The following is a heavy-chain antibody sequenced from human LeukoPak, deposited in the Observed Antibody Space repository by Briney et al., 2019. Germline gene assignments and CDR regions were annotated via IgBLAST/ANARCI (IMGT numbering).Heavy chain of an antibody. V-gene: IGHV4-34*01. D-gene: IGHD2-15*01. J-gene: IGHJ4*02. Sequence: SETLSLTCAVYGGSFSGYYWSWIRQPPGKGLEWIGEINHSGSTNYNPSLKSRVTISVDTSKNRFSLKLSSVTAADTAVYYCARLFGDDIVVVVAATSYFDYWGQGTLVTVSS. CDR1: GGSFSGYY. CDR3: ARLFGDDIVVVVAATSYFDY. CDR2: INHSGST.